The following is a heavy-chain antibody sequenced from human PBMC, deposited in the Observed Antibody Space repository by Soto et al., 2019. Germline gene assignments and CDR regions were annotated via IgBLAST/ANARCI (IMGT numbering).Heavy chain of an antibody. Sequence: SETLSLTCTVSGGSISSYYWSWIRQPPGKGLEWIGYIYYSGSTNYNPSLKSRVTITVDSSKNQYSLKLSSVTAADTAVYFCARGRGCYSSGWSWFDPWGQGILVTVSS. CDR1: GGSISSYY. CDR2: IYYSGST. CDR3: ARGRGCYSSGWSWFDP. V-gene: IGHV4-59*01. J-gene: IGHJ5*02. D-gene: IGHD6-19*01.